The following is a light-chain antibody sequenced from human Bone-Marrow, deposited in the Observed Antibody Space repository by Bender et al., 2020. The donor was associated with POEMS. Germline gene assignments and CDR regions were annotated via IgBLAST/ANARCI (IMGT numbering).Light chain of an antibody. CDR1: SSDIGYSDH. Sequence: QTALSQPASVSGSPGQSITISCIGASSDIGYSDHVSWYQKRPTKAPKLMIYDVSERPSGVPDRFSGSKSDNTASLTISGLQAEDEADFYCCSYAGSSIWVFGGGTKLTVL. CDR3: CSYAGSSIWV. J-gene: IGLJ3*02. CDR2: DVS. V-gene: IGLV2-23*02.